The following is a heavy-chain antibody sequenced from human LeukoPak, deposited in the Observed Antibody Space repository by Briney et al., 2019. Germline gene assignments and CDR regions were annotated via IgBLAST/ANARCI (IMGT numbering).Heavy chain of an antibody. CDR2: ISYDGSNK. CDR1: GFTFSSYG. CDR3: AKVADYGDTNWFDP. D-gene: IGHD4-17*01. Sequence: PGGSLRLSCAASGFTFSSYGMHWVRQAPGKGLEWVAVISYDGSNKYYADSVKGRFTISRDNAKNSLYLQMSSLRVEDTAVYYCAKVADYGDTNWFDPWGQGTLVTVSS. J-gene: IGHJ5*02. V-gene: IGHV3-30*18.